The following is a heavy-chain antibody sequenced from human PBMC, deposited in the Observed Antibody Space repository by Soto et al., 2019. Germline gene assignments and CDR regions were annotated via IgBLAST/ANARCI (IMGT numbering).Heavy chain of an antibody. CDR3: AKNQGVELVPLATVDWFDP. V-gene: IGHV3-23*01. Sequence: GVLRLSCAASGFIFENFGMSWVRQAPGKGLEWISSISGSGLKKYYADSVKGRFTISRDNSKSTVYLELNNLSAEDTAVYHCAKNQGVELVPLATVDWFDPWGQGSVVTSPQ. J-gene: IGHJ5*02. CDR1: GFIFENFG. D-gene: IGHD1-26*01. CDR2: ISGSGLKK.